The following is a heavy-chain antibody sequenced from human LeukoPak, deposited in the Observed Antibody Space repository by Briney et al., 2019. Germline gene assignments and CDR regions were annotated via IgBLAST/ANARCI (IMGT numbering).Heavy chain of an antibody. V-gene: IGHV3-23*01. Sequence: GGSLRPSCAASGFNFNNFAMSWVRQAPGKGLEWLSAMTGPADTTYYAESVKGRFTISRDYSKSMVFLQMNSLRVEDTAIYYCAKGAEIDHWGQGTLVTVSS. CDR1: GFNFNNFA. CDR3: AKGAEIDH. CDR2: MTGPADTT. J-gene: IGHJ4*02.